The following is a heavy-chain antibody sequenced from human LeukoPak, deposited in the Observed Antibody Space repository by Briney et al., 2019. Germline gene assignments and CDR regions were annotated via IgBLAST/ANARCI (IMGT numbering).Heavy chain of an antibody. CDR1: GFTFSSYG. CDR2: IWYDGSNK. CDR3: ARRLCSSTSCYIDY. Sequence: PGGSLRLSCAASGFTFSSYGMHWVRRAPGKGLEWVAVIWYDGSNKYYADSVKGRFTISRDNSKNTLYLQMNSLRAEDTAVYYCARRLCSSTSCYIDYWGQGTLVTVSS. D-gene: IGHD2-2*02. J-gene: IGHJ4*02. V-gene: IGHV3-33*01.